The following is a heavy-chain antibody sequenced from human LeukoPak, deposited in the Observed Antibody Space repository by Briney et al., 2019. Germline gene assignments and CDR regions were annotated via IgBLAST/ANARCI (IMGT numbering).Heavy chain of an antibody. D-gene: IGHD6-19*01. CDR2: ISSSSSAI. CDR3: ARDAGEDSSGWWSWYFDL. Sequence: GGSLRLSCAASGFTFSSYSMNWVRQAPGKGLEWVSYISSSSSAIYYADSVKGRFTISRDNAKNSLYLQMNSLRAEDTAVYYCARDAGEDSSGWWSWYFDLWGRGTLVTVSS. V-gene: IGHV3-48*04. J-gene: IGHJ2*01. CDR1: GFTFSSYS.